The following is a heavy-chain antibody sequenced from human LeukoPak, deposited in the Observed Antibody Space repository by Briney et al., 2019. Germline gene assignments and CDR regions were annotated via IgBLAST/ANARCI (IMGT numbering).Heavy chain of an antibody. CDR2: IYNSGST. J-gene: IGHJ6*03. V-gene: IGHV4-39*07. CDR1: GGSISSSSYY. Sequence: SETLSLTCTVSGGSISSSSYYWRWMRQPPGKGLELIGSIYNSGSTYYNPSLNSRVTISVDTAKNEFSLKLSSVTAADAAVYYCARGGHYGGSTYYYYMDVWGKGTTVTVSS. D-gene: IGHD4/OR15-4a*01. CDR3: ARGGHYGGSTYYYYMDV.